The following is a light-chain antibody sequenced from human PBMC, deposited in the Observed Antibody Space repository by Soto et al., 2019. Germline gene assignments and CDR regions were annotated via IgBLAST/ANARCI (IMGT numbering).Light chain of an antibody. J-gene: IGLJ3*02. CDR2: EVS. CDR1: SSDVGGYNY. Sequence: QSALTQPASVSGSPGQSITISCTGTSSDVGGYNYVSWYQQHPGKAPKLMIYEVSNRPSGVSNRFSGSKSGNTASLTISGLQAEDEADYYCSSYISSSGVFGGGTKLTVL. V-gene: IGLV2-14*01. CDR3: SSYISSSGV.